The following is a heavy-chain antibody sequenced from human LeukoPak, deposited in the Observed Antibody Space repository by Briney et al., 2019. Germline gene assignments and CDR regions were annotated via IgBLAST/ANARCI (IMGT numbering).Heavy chain of an antibody. V-gene: IGHV3-30*18. J-gene: IGHJ4*02. CDR3: AKDHMYYYDSSGYYFSLHPIDY. CDR2: ISYDGRNK. CDR1: GFTFSTYW. D-gene: IGHD3-22*01. Sequence: GGSLRLSCAASGFTFSTYWMNWFRQTPGKGLEWVAMISYDGRNKYYADSVKGRFTISRDNSKNTLYLQMNSLRAEDTAVYYCAKDHMYYYDSSGYYFSLHPIDYWGQGSLVIVSS.